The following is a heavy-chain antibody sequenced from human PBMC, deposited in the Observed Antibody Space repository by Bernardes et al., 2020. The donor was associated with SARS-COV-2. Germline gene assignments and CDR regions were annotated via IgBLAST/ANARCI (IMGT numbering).Heavy chain of an antibody. CDR3: ARSHTELQVFPVRV. CDR1: GGSISSGDYF. D-gene: IGHD2-8*01. J-gene: IGHJ4*02. V-gene: IGHV4-31*01. CDR2: IYKTGST. Sequence: SEPLSLTCTVSGGSISSGDYFWNWIRQPPGKDLVWIGYIYKTGSTYYEPSLKSPLTISIDTSKNQFSLKLTSVTAADPAVYFCARSHTELQVFPVRVWGQGTLVTVSS.